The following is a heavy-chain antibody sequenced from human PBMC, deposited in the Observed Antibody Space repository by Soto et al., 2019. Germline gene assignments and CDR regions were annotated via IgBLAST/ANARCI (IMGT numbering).Heavy chain of an antibody. Sequence: SVKVSCKASGGTFSSYAISWVRQAPGQGLEWMGGIIPIFGTANYAQKFQGRVTITADKSTSTAYMELSSLRSEDTAVYYCARVVTMVRGVRYSYYYGMDVWGQGTTVTVSS. V-gene: IGHV1-69*06. CDR3: ARVVTMVRGVRYSYYYGMDV. D-gene: IGHD3-10*01. CDR1: GGTFSSYA. CDR2: IIPIFGTA. J-gene: IGHJ6*02.